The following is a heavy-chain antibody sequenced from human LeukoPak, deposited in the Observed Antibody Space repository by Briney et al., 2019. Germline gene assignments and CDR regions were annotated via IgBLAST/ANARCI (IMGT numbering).Heavy chain of an antibody. CDR2: IRSSGSTI. CDR3: ARGEYSSGWDGGWAFDI. J-gene: IGHJ3*02. CDR1: GFTFSSYE. D-gene: IGHD6-19*01. V-gene: IGHV3-48*03. Sequence: GGSLRLSCAASGFTFSSYEMNWVRQAPGKGLEWISYIRSSGSTIYYADSVKGRFTISRDNSKNTLYLQMNSLRAEDTAVYYCARGEYSSGWDGGWAFDIWGQGTMVTVSS.